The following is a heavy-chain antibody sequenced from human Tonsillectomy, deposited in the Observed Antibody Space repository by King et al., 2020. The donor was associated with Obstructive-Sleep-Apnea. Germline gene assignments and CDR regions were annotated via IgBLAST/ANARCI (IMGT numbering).Heavy chain of an antibody. CDR3: ARGRSSSWYGEERTEDVDY. CDR2: IYYSGST. CDR1: GSSISSGDYY. D-gene: IGHD6-13*01. V-gene: IGHV4-30-4*01. Sequence: QLQESGPGLVKPSQTLSLTCTVSGSSISSGDYYWSWIRQPPGKGLEWIGYIYYSGSTYYNPSLKSRVTISVDTSKNQFSLKLSSVTAADTAVYYCARGRSSSWYGEERTEDVDYWGQGTLVTVSS. J-gene: IGHJ4*02.